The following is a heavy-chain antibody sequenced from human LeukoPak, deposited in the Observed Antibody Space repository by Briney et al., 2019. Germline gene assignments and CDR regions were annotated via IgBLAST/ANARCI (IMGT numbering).Heavy chain of an antibody. CDR1: GFSLSTSGVG. V-gene: IGHV2-5*02. CDR3: AHSHDSSGYPIYHFDY. J-gene: IGHJ4*02. CDR2: IYWDDDK. D-gene: IGHD3-22*01. Sequence: SGPTLVKPTQTLTLTCTLSGFSLSTSGVGVGWIRQPPGKALEWLALIYWDDDKRYSPSLKSRLTITKDTSKNQVVLTMTNMDPVDTATYYCAHSHDSSGYPIYHFDYWGQGTLVTVSS.